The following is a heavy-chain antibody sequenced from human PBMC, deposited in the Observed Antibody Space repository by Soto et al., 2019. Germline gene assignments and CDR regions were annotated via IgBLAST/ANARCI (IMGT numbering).Heavy chain of an antibody. CDR2: INPSGGST. CDR3: ASSRPGYSGYDDAFDI. J-gene: IGHJ3*02. CDR1: GYSFTNFH. Sequence: ASVKVSCKASGYSFTNFHIHWVRQAPGQGLEWMGIINPSGGSTSYAQKFQGRVTMTRDTSTSTVYMELSSLRSEDTAVYYCASSRPGYSGYDDAFDIWGQGTMVTVSS. D-gene: IGHD5-12*01. V-gene: IGHV1-46*03.